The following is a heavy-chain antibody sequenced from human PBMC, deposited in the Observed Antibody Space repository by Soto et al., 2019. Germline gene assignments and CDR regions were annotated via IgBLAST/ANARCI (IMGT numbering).Heavy chain of an antibody. V-gene: IGHV4-59*01. Sequence: LSLTCTVSGGSISSYYWSWIRQPPGKGLEWIGYIYYSGSTNYNPSLKSRVTISVDTSKNQFSLKLSSVTAADTAVYYCARAGGLIWFGEPPYFDPWGQGTLVTVS. CDR1: GGSISSYY. CDR3: ARAGGLIWFGEPPYFDP. CDR2: IYYSGST. D-gene: IGHD3-10*01. J-gene: IGHJ5*02.